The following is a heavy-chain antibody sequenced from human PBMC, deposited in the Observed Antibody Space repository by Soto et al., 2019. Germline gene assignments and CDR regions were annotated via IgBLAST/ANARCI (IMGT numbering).Heavy chain of an antibody. J-gene: IGHJ5*02. CDR2: IKRESVGGTT. D-gene: IGHD7-27*01. CDR3: LGDWLHP. V-gene: IGHV3-15*05. Sequence: EVQLVASGGDLVKPGGSSRLAVEGPGSSFRNAWMSWVCQAPGKGPERIGRIKRESVGGTTEYAAPVKGRFTVSRDDSKNTVYLHMSSLKIEDTAVYYCLGDWLHPWGQGTLVTVSS. CDR1: GSSFRNAW.